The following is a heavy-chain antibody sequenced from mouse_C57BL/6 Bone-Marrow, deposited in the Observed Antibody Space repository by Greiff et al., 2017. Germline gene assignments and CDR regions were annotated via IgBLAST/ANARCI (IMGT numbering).Heavy chain of an antibody. CDR3: ASSYSNFYAMDY. D-gene: IGHD2-5*01. J-gene: IGHJ4*01. Sequence: EVQLQQSGPELVKPGASVKISCKASGYTFTDYYMNWVKQSHGKSLEWIGDINPDNGGTSYNQKFKGKATLTVDKSSSTAYMELRSLTSEDSAVYYCASSYSNFYAMDYWGQGTSVTVAS. CDR1: GYTFTDYY. V-gene: IGHV1-26*01. CDR2: INPDNGGT.